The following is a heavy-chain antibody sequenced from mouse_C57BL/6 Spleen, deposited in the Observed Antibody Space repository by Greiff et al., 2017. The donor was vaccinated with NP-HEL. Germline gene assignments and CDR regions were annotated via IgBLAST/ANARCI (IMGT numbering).Heavy chain of an antibody. J-gene: IGHJ2*01. CDR1: GYTFTSYW. Sequence: QVQLQQPGAELVKPGASVKMSCKASGYTFTSYWITWVKQRPGQGLEWIGDIYPGSGSTNYNEKFKSKATLTVDPPSSTAYIHFSSLTSEVSAVCYRARSYYGSSYDCWGKGTTLTVST. V-gene: IGHV1-55*01. CDR3: ARSYYGSSYDC. CDR2: IYPGSGST. D-gene: IGHD1-1*01.